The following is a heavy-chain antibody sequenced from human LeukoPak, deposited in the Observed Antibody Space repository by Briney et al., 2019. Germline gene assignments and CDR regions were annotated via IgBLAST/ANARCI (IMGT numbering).Heavy chain of an antibody. CDR1: GSTFSSYS. D-gene: IGHD3-10*01. J-gene: IGHJ3*02. Sequence: PGGSLRLSCAASGSTFSSYSMNWVRQAPGKGLEWVSYISSSSSTMYYADSVKGRFTISRDNAKNSLYLQMNSLRAEDTAVYYCARGLGSGRHAFDIWGQGTMVTVSS. CDR2: ISSSSSTM. V-gene: IGHV3-48*01. CDR3: ARGLGSGRHAFDI.